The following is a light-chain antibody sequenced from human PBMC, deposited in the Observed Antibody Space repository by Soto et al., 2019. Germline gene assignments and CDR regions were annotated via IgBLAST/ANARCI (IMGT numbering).Light chain of an antibody. J-gene: IGKJ1*01. V-gene: IGKV3-20*01. CDR3: QQYGTSPPWT. CDR2: GAS. Sequence: EIVLTQSPGTLSLSPGERATLSCRASQSISSSSLAWYQQKPGQAPRLLTYGASSRATDIPDRFSGSGSGTDFTLTISRLEPEDFAVYYCQQYGTSPPWTFGQGTKVETK. CDR1: QSISSSS.